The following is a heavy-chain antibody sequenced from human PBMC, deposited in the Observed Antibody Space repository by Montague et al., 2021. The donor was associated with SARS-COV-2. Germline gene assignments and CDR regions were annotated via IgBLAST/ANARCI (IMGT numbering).Heavy chain of an antibody. CDR1: GFTFSSYW. CDR3: ARDRTYCSGGSCLYYYYYGMDV. J-gene: IGHJ6*02. D-gene: IGHD2-15*01. Sequence: SLRLSWAAPGFTFSSYWMSWVRQAPGKGLEWVANIKQDGSEKYYVDSVKGRFTISRDNAKNSLYLQMNSLRAEDTAVYYCARDRTYCSGGSCLYYYYYGMDVWGQGTTVTVSS. V-gene: IGHV3-7*01. CDR2: IKQDGSEK.